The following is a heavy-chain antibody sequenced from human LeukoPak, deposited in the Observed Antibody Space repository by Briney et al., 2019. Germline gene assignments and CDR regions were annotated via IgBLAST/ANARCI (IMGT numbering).Heavy chain of an antibody. D-gene: IGHD3-22*01. J-gene: IGHJ4*02. Sequence: GGSPRLSCAASGFTCSNAWMSWVRQAPGKGREWVGRIKSKTGGGTTEYAAPVKGRFTISRDDSKNTLYLQMNSLKTEDTGVYYCTSRRDYYDSSGFDYWGQGTLVTVSS. CDR2: IKSKTGGGTT. CDR1: GFTCSNAW. V-gene: IGHV3-15*01. CDR3: TSRRDYYDSSGFDY.